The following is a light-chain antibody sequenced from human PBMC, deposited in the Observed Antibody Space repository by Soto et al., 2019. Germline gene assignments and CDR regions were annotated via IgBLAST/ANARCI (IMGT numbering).Light chain of an antibody. CDR2: GNS. V-gene: IGLV1-40*01. J-gene: IGLJ3*02. CDR3: QSYDSSLSGRGV. CDR1: SSNIRAGYD. Sequence: QPVLTQPPSVSGAPGQRVTISCTGSSSNIRAGYDVHWYQQLPGTAPKLLIYGNSNRPSGVPDRFSGSKSGTSASLAITGLQAEDEADYYCQSYDSSLSGRGVFGGGTKLTVL.